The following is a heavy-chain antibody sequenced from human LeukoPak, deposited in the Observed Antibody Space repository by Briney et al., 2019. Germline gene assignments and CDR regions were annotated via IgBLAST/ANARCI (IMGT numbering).Heavy chain of an antibody. V-gene: IGHV1-8*01. CDR2: TNPNSGYT. CDR3: ARRRDSSGYYEDYFDY. D-gene: IGHD3-22*01. Sequence: ASVKVSCKASGYTFTSYDINWVRQPTGQGLEWMGWTNPNSGYTGYAQKFQGRVTMTRNTSISTAYMELSSLRSEDTAVYYCARRRDSSGYYEDYFDYWGQGTLVTVSS. CDR1: GYTFTSYD. J-gene: IGHJ4*02.